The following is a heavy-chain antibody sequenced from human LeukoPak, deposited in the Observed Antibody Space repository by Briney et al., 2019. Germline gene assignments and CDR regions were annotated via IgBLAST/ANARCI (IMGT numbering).Heavy chain of an antibody. V-gene: IGHV2-5*02. D-gene: IGHD5-12*01. CDR1: GFSLSTSGVG. CDR3: AHRQATTTWYPFDY. CDR2: IYWDDDK. Sequence: SGPTLVKPTQTLTLTCAFSGFSLSTSGVGVGWIRQPPGKALEWLALIYWDDDKRYSPSLKSRLTITKDTSKSQVVLTMTNMDPVDTATYYCAHRQATTTWYPFDYWGQGTLVTVSS. J-gene: IGHJ4*02.